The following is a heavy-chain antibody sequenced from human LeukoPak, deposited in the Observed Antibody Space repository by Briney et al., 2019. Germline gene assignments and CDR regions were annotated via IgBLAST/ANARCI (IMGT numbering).Heavy chain of an antibody. CDR2: FYHSGMT. Sequence: SETLSLTCTLSDSSFSSDSYWGWIRQAPGKGLEWIGSFYHSGMTFYNPSLSTRVTVSLDTSKKHFSLNLSSVTAADTAVYYCARSTAVPRSLDVWGQGTLVTVSS. CDR3: ARSTAVPRSLDV. CDR1: DSSFSSDSY. J-gene: IGHJ3*01. V-gene: IGHV4-38-2*02. D-gene: IGHD2-2*01.